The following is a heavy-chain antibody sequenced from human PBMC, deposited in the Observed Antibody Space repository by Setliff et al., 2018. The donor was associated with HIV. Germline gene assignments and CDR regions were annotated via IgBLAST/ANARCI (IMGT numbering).Heavy chain of an antibody. CDR1: GYSISSGYY. Sequence: SETLSLPCAVSGYSISSGYYWGWIRQPPGKGLEWIGSIYHSGSTYYNPSLKSRVTISVDTSKNQFSLKLSYVTAADTAVYYCARHPGPSIRYFDWLLSPEKFFDYWGQGTLVTVSS. J-gene: IGHJ4*02. CDR2: IYHSGST. D-gene: IGHD3-9*01. CDR3: ARHPGPSIRYFDWLLSPEKFFDY. V-gene: IGHV4-38-2*01.